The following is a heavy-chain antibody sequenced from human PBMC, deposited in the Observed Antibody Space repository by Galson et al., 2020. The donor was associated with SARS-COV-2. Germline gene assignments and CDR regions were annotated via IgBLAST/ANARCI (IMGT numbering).Heavy chain of an antibody. Sequence: TLSLTCTVSGGSISSYYWSWIRQPPGKGLEWIGHIYYSASTNYNTSLKSRVTISVDTSKNQFSLKLSSVTAADTAVYYCARQASGSHSGWFDPWGQGTLVTVSS. J-gene: IGHJ5*02. CDR1: GGSISSYY. V-gene: IGHV4-59*08. CDR3: ARQASGSHSGWFDP. D-gene: IGHD3-10*01. CDR2: IYYSAST.